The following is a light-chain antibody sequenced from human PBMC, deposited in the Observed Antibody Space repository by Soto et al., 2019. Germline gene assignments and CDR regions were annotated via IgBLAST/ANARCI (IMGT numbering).Light chain of an antibody. CDR2: DAS. V-gene: IGKV3-11*01. Sequence: EIVLTQSPATLSLSPGERATLSCRASHSVSSYLAWYQQKPGQAPRLLIYDASNRATGIPARFSGSGSATDFTLISSSLAAEYFAVYYCQHRSKWPYTVGQGTKLEIK. CDR1: HSVSSY. CDR3: QHRSKWPYT. J-gene: IGKJ2*01.